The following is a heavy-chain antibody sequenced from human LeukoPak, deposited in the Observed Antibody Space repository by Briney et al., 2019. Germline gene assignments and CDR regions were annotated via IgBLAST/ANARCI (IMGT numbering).Heavy chain of an antibody. CDR1: GFAFSAHG. D-gene: IGHD3-3*01. J-gene: IGHJ4*02. CDR3: AKETPEYYDFWSGSYFDY. V-gene: IGHV3-23*01. Sequence: GGSRRLSCAASGFAFSAHGMSWVRQAPGKGLEWVSANGDSVRGRFTISRDNSRNTMYLYMSSLRAEDTAVYYCAKETPEYYDFWSGSYFDYWGQGTLVTVSS.